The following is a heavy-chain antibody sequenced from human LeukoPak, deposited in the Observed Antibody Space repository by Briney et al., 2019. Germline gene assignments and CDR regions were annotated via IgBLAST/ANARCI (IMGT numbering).Heavy chain of an antibody. V-gene: IGHV1-2*02. CDR3: ARKMYSSSWIDY. Sequence: ASVKVSCKASGYTFTGYYMHWVRQAPGQGLEWMGWINPNSGGTNYAQKFQGRVTMTRDTSISTAYMDLSRLRSDDTAVYYCARKMYSSSWIDYWGQGTLVTVSS. CDR1: GYTFTGYY. D-gene: IGHD6-13*01. J-gene: IGHJ4*02. CDR2: INPNSGGT.